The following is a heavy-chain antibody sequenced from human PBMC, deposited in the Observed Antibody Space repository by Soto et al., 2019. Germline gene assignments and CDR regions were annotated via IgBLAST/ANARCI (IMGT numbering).Heavy chain of an antibody. J-gene: IGHJ6*03. CDR2: MNPNSGNT. CDR3: ARSYSSSSNYYYYMDV. V-gene: IGHV1-8*01. D-gene: IGHD6-6*01. Sequence: ASVKVSCKASGYTFTSYDINWVRQATGQGLEWMGWMNPNSGNTGYAQKFQGRVTMTRNTSISTAYMELSSLRSEDTAVYYCARSYSSSSNYYYYMDVWGKGTTVTVSS. CDR1: GYTFTSYD.